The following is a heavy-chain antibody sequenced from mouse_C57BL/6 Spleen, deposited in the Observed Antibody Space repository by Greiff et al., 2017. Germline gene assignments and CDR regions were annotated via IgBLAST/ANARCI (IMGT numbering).Heavy chain of an antibody. CDR1: GYTFTSYN. D-gene: IGHD1-1*01. Sequence: SGAELVRPGASVKMSCKASGYTFTSYNMHWVKQTPRQGLEWIGAIYPGNGDTSYNQKFEGKATLTVDKSSSTAYMQLSSLTSEDSAVYFCARDYYGSSDWYFDVWGTGTTVTVSS. CDR3: ARDYYGSSDWYFDV. J-gene: IGHJ1*03. V-gene: IGHV1-12*01. CDR2: IYPGNGDT.